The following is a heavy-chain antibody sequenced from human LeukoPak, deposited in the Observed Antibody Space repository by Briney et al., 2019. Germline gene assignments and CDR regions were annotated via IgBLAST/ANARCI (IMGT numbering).Heavy chain of an antibody. CDR2: IYYSGST. D-gene: IGHD1-26*01. V-gene: IGHV4-59*01. J-gene: IGHJ6*03. CDR3: ANVIRGSSGPIVGARMVYYYYYMDV. Sequence: PAETLSLTCTVSGGSISSYYWSWIRQPPGKGLEWIGYIYYSGSTNYNPSLKSRVTISVDTSKNQFSLKLSSVTAADTAVYYCANVIRGSSGPIVGARMVYYYYYMDVWGKGTTVTVSS. CDR1: GGSISSYY.